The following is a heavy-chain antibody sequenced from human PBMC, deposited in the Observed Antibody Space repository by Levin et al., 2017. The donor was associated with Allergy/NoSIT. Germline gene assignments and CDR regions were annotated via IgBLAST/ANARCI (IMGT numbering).Heavy chain of an antibody. CDR1: GGSISSACCN. V-gene: IGHV4-39*01. D-gene: IGHD6-19*01. CDR3: VRHSKWLGRNDD. J-gene: IGHJ4*02. Sequence: SSETLSLTCTVSGGSISSACCNWGWIRQPPGKALEWIGAVYYTGITYYNPSLRSRATVSVDTSKNQFSLKLNSVTAADTAVYYCVRHSKWLGRNDDWGQGTLITVSP. CDR2: VYYTGIT.